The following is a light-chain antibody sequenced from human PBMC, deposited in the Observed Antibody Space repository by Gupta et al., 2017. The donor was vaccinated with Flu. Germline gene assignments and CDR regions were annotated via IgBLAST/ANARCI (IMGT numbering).Light chain of an antibody. CDR2: DAS. V-gene: IGKV3-11*01. Sequence: DIVLTQSPATLSLSPGERATLSCRASQSVSSYLDWYQQKPGQAPRLLIYDASNRATGIPARFSGSGSGTDFTLTISRLEPEDFAVYYCQQRSNWLTFGGGTKVEIK. CDR3: QQRSNWLT. CDR1: QSVSSY. J-gene: IGKJ4*01.